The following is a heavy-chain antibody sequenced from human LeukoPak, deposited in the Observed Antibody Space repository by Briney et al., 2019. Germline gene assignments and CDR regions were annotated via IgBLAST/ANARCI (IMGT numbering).Heavy chain of an antibody. Sequence: AAETLSLTCTASGGSISSFYWSWIRQPAGKGLEWMGRIYTSGSTNYNPAFKKRLTMSVDTYKNQFSLKLSSVSAADTAVYYCARDVVAAAGTWDYWGQGTLVTVSP. CDR3: ARDVVAAAGTWDY. D-gene: IGHD6-13*01. V-gene: IGHV4-4*07. CDR2: IYTSGST. J-gene: IGHJ4*02. CDR1: GGSISSFY.